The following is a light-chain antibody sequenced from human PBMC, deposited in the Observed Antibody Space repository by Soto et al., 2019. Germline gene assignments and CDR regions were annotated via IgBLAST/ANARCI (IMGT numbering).Light chain of an antibody. CDR3: QQYDSYSFS. J-gene: IGKJ3*01. Sequence: DIQMTQSPSTLSASVGDRVTITCRASQSISSWLAWYQQKPGKAPKLLIYKASTLDSGVPSRFSGSGSGTDFTLSISSLQPDVFATYYCQQYDSYSFSFGPGTKVEIK. V-gene: IGKV1-5*03. CDR2: KAS. CDR1: QSISSW.